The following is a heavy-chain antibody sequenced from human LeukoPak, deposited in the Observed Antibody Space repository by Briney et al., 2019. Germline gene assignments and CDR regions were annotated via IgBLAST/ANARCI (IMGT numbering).Heavy chain of an antibody. CDR1: GGSIRSYY. D-gene: IGHD3-10*01. V-gene: IGHV4-59*12. CDR3: ARGGYYYGSGSYPY. J-gene: IGHJ4*02. Sequence: PSETLSLTCTVSGGSIRSYYWSWIRQPPGKGLEWIGYISDSGSTIYNPSLKSRVIISVDTSKNQFSLNLASVTAADTAVYYCARGGYYYGSGSYPYWGQGTLVTVSS. CDR2: ISDSGST.